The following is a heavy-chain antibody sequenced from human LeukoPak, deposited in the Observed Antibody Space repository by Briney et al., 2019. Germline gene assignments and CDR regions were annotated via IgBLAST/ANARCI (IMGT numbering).Heavy chain of an antibody. CDR3: SRGSGPYSSYYMDV. CDR1: GYTFTSYD. V-gene: IGHV1-8*01. Sequence: ASVKVSCKASGYTFTSYDINLGRQATGQGLELMGWINPNRGNTGYAHKVQGRVSITRNTAISTAYMELNSLRAGDTARYYCSRGSGPYSSYYMDVWGKGTTVTVSS. D-gene: IGHD6-19*01. CDR2: INPNRGNT. J-gene: IGHJ6*03.